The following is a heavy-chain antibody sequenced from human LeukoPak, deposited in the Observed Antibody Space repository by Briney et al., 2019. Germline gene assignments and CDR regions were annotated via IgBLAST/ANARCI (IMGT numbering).Heavy chain of an antibody. J-gene: IGHJ4*02. Sequence: GGSLRLACAASVFTFSSYGIHCVRQAPGKGLEWVAVISYDGSNKNYADSVKGRFTVSRDNSKNTLYLQMNSLRDEYTAVYYCARDGTLPLFDYWGQGTLVTVSS. CDR3: ARDGTLPLFDY. CDR1: VFTFSSYG. V-gene: IGHV3-30*03. CDR2: ISYDGSNK. D-gene: IGHD3-16*01.